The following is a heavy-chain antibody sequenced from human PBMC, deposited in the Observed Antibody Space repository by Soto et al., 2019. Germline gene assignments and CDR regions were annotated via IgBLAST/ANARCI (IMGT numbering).Heavy chain of an antibody. CDR2: IYYSGTT. J-gene: IGHJ6*04. Sequence: SETLSLTCTVSGGSITNYYWSWIRRSPGKGLEWIGYIYYSGTTNYNPSLKSRVTLSVDTSKNQFSLNLTSVTAADTAVYYCARAGSAGPPPVWGKGTTVTVSS. V-gene: IGHV4-59*01. D-gene: IGHD1-1*01. CDR3: ARAGSAGPPPV. CDR1: GGSITNYY.